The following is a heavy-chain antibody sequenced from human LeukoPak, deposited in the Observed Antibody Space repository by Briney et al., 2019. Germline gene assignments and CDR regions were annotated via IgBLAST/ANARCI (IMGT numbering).Heavy chain of an antibody. Sequence: SVKVSCKASGGTFSSYAISWVRQAPGQGLEWMGGIIPIFGTASYAQKFQGRVTITADESTSTAYMELSSLRSEDTAVYYCASLTYYFDSSGYYPGYFQHWGQGTLVTVSS. CDR3: ASLTYYFDSSGYYPGYFQH. D-gene: IGHD3-22*01. CDR1: GGTFSSYA. J-gene: IGHJ1*01. V-gene: IGHV1-69*01. CDR2: IIPIFGTA.